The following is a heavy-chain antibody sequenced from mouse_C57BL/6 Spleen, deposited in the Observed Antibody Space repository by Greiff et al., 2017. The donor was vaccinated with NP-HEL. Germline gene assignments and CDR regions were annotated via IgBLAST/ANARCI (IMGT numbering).Heavy chain of an antibody. V-gene: IGHV1-81*01. CDR2: IYPRSGNT. CDR1: GYTFTSYG. J-gene: IGHJ2*01. Sequence: LEESGAELARPGASVKLSCKASGYTFTSYGISWVKQRTGQGLEWIGEIYPRSGNTYYNEKFKGKATLTADKSSSTAYMELRSLTSEDSAVYFCARETAQATGYFDYWGQGTTLTVSS. CDR3: ARETAQATGYFDY. D-gene: IGHD3-2*02.